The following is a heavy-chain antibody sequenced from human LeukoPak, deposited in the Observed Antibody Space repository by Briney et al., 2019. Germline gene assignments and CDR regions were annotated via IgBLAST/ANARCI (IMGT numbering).Heavy chain of an antibody. CDR2: IRQDGSEK. D-gene: IGHD2-15*01. CDR3: ARYCSGGSCLFYYYGTDV. CDR1: GFTFSSYW. Sequence: GGSLRLSCAASGFTFSSYWMSWVRQAPGKGLEWVANIRQDGSEKYYVDSVEGRFTISRDNAKNSLFLQMNSLRAEDTAVYYCARYCSGGSCLFYYYGTDVWGQGTTVAVSS. V-gene: IGHV3-7*01. J-gene: IGHJ6*02.